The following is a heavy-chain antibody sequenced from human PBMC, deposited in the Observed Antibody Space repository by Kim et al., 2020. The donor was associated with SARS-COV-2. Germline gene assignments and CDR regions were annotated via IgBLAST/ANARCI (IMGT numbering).Heavy chain of an antibody. Sequence: SVKVSCKASGGTFSSYAISWVRQAPGQGLEWMGGIIPIFGTANYAQKFQGRVTITADESTSTAYMELSSLRSEDTAVYYCARCAAPLGGLDYWGQGTMVTVSS. J-gene: IGHJ4*02. CDR3: ARCAAPLGGLDY. V-gene: IGHV1-69*13. CDR1: GGTFSSYA. D-gene: IGHD3-16*01. CDR2: IIPIFGTA.